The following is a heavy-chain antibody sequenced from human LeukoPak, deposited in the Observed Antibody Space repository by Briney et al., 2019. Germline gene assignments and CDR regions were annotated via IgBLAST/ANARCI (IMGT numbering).Heavy chain of an antibody. CDR3: ARDRSSGYSGSNDY. D-gene: IGHD5-12*01. CDR1: GFTFSSYD. Sequence: RGSLRLSCAASGFTFSSYDMNWVRQAPGKGLEWVSYISSSAGTMYYADSVKGRFPIYRDNAKNSLYLQMNSLRAEDTAVYYCARDRSSGYSGSNDYWGQGTLLTVSS. V-gene: IGHV3-48*03. J-gene: IGHJ4*02. CDR2: ISSSAGTM.